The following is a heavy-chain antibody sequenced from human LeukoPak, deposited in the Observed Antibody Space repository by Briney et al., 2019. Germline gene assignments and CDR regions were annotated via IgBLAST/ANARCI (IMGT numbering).Heavy chain of an antibody. Sequence: SETLSLTCTVSGGSISSYYWSWIRRPPGKGLEWMGNIYYSGSTNYNPSLKSRVTISVDTSKKQFSLKLSSVTAADTAVYYCARRSYGEGWPFDYWGQGTLVTVSS. CDR3: ARRSYGEGWPFDY. J-gene: IGHJ4*02. CDR2: IYYSGST. D-gene: IGHD1-26*01. CDR1: GGSISSYY. V-gene: IGHV4-59*01.